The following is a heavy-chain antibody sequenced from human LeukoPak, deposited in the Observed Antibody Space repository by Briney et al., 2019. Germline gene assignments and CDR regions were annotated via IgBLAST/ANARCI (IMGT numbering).Heavy chain of an antibody. V-gene: IGHV3-48*01. CDR2: ISGNSSTI. Sequence: PGGSLRLSCAASGFTFSSYCMTWVRQAPGKGLEWVSYISGNSSTIYYADSVKGRFTISRDNAKNSLYLQMNSLRVEDAAVYYCARPYSSGWDNWFDPWGQGTLVTVSS. D-gene: IGHD6-19*01. CDR1: GFTFSSYC. CDR3: ARPYSSGWDNWFDP. J-gene: IGHJ5*02.